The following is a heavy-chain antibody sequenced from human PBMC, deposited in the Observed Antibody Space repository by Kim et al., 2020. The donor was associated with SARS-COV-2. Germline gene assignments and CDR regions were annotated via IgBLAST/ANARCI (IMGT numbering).Heavy chain of an antibody. CDR2: INHSGST. V-gene: IGHV4-34*01. Sequence: SETLSLTCAVYGGSFSGYYWSWIRQPPGKGLEWIGEINHSGSTNYNPSLKSRVTISVDTSKNQFSLKLSSVTAADTAVYYCAGGPYYYYYYGMDVWGQGTTVTVSS. CDR3: AGGPYYYYYYGMDV. CDR1: GGSFSGYY. D-gene: IGHD3-16*01. J-gene: IGHJ6*02.